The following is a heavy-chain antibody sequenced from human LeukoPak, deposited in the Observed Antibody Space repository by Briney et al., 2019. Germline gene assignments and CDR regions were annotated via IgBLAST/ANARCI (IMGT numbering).Heavy chain of an antibody. CDR1: GYTFTSYD. Sequence: ASLKVSCKASGYTFTSYDINWVRQATGQGLEWMGWMNPNSGNTGYAQKFQGRVTMTRNSSISTAYMELRSLRSEDTAVYYCARGGSRDYYGSGSYYWFDPWGQGTLVTVSS. CDR3: ARGGSRDYYGSGSYYWFDP. D-gene: IGHD3-10*01. CDR2: MNPNSGNT. J-gene: IGHJ5*02. V-gene: IGHV1-8*01.